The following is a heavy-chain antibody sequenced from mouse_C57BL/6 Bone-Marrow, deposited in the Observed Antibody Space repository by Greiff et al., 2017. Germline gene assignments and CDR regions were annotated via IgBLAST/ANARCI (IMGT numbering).Heavy chain of an antibody. Sequence: EVKLVESGGGLVKPGGSLKLSCAASGFTFSSYAMSWVRQTPEQRLEWVATISDGGSYTYYPDNVKGRFTISRDNSKNNLYLQMSHLKSEDTAMYYCSRVYVSSRFAYWGQGTLVTVSA. V-gene: IGHV5-4*03. J-gene: IGHJ3*01. D-gene: IGHD1-1*01. CDR3: SRVYVSSRFAY. CDR2: ISDGGSYT. CDR1: GFTFSSYA.